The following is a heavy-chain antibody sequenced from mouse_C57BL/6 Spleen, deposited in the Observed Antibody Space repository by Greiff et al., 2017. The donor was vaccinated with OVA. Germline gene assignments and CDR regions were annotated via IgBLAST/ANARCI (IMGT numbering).Heavy chain of an antibody. V-gene: IGHV1-69*01. J-gene: IGHJ4*01. CDR2: IDPSDSYT. CDR1: GYTFTSYW. Sequence: QVQLQQPGAELVMPGASVKLSCKASGYTFTSYWMHWVKQRPGRGLEWIGEIDPSDSYTNYNQKFKGKSTLTVDKASSTAYMQLSSLTSEDSAVYDCARADYYAMDDWGQGTSVTVSS. CDR3: ARADYYAMDD.